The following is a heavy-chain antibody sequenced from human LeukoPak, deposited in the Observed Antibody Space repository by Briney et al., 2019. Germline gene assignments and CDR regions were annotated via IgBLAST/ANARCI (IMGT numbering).Heavy chain of an antibody. CDR1: GYTFTSYD. CDR2: MNPNSGNT. CDR3: ARGLPPGIAAAGTNNWFDP. D-gene: IGHD6-13*01. Sequence: ASVKVSCKASGYTFTSYDINWVRQATGQGLEWMGWMNPNSGNTGYAQKFQGRVTMTRNTSISTAYMELSSLRSEDTAVYYCARGLPPGIAAAGTNNWFDPWGQGTLVTVSS. J-gene: IGHJ5*02. V-gene: IGHV1-8*01.